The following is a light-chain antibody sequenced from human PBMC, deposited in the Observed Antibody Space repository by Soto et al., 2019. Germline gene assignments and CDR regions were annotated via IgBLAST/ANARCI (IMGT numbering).Light chain of an antibody. Sequence: EVVLTQSPATLSLSPGERATLSCRASRGISSNLAWYQQKPGQAPRLLIYGASTRATGITARFSGSGSGTEFTLTMSCLHSEDFAVYYCHQYNNWPPWTFGQGTKVEIK. CDR2: GAS. CDR3: HQYNNWPPWT. V-gene: IGKV3-15*01. J-gene: IGKJ1*01. CDR1: RGISSN.